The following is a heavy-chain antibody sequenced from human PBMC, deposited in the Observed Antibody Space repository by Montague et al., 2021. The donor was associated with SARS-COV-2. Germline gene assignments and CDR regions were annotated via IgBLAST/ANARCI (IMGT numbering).Heavy chain of an antibody. CDR2: IYYSGST. CDR3: ARVRIHMWSGRWFDP. D-gene: IGHD5-18*01. J-gene: IGHJ5*02. CDR1: GGSISSSSYY. V-gene: IGHV4-39*01. Sequence: SETLSLTCTVSGGSISSSSYYWGWIRQPPGKGLEWIGNIYYSGSTYYNPSLKSRVTISVDTSKNQFSLKLSSVTAADTAVYYCARVRIHMWSGRWFDPWGQGTLVTVSS.